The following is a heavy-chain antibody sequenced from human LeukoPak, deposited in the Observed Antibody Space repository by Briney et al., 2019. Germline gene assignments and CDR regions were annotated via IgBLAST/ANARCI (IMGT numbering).Heavy chain of an antibody. CDR1: GYSISSGYY. CDR2: IYHSGST. D-gene: IGHD4-23*01. Sequence: SETLSLTCTVSGYSISSGYYRGWIRQPPGKGLEWIGSIYHSGSTYYNPSLKSRVTISVDTSKNQFSLKLSSVTAADTAVYYCADGYGGNSKFDYWGQGTLVTVSS. V-gene: IGHV4-38-2*02. CDR3: ADGYGGNSKFDY. J-gene: IGHJ4*02.